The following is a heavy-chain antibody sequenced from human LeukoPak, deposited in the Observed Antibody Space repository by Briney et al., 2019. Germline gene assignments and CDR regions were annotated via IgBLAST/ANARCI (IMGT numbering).Heavy chain of an antibody. CDR3: AREVAVGIGAYSY. Sequence: RGSPRLSCASSGWAFTTYLMAWLPQAPGEGLGWVSDIGQNGREKLHLDSLKWRFPISRDNAKNSLYLQMHSLRLEDTAVSYCAREVAVGIGAYSYWGQGILVTVSS. CDR1: GWAFTTYL. V-gene: IGHV3-7*01. J-gene: IGHJ4*02. CDR2: IGQNGREK. D-gene: IGHD6-13*01.